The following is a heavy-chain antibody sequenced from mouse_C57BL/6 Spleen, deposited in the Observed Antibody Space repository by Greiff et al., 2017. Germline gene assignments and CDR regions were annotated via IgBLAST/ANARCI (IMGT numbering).Heavy chain of an antibody. J-gene: IGHJ4*01. D-gene: IGHD1-1*01. CDR1: GFTIKDDY. CDR2: IDPENGDT. V-gene: IGHV14-4*01. CDR3: TGTPYGAMDH. Sequence: VQLQQSGAELVRPGASVKLSCTASGFTIKDDYMHWVKQRPEQGLEWIGWIDPENGDTEYASKFQGKATITADPSSNTAYLQLSSLTSEDTAVYYCTGTPYGAMDHWGQGTSVTVSS.